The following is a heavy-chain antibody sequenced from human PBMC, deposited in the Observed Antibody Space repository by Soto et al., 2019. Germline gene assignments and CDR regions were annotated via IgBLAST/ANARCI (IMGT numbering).Heavy chain of an antibody. V-gene: IGHV1-2*02. D-gene: IGHD3-22*01. J-gene: IGHJ6*03. CDR1: GYTFTGYY. CDR2: INPNSGGT. CDR3: ARRISVVAYYYYMDV. Sequence: ASVKVSCKASGYTFTGYYMHWVRQAPGQGLEWMGWINPNSGGTNYAQKFQGRVTMTTDTSTNTAYMELRSLTSDDTAVYYCARRISVVAYYYYMDVWGKGTTVTVSS.